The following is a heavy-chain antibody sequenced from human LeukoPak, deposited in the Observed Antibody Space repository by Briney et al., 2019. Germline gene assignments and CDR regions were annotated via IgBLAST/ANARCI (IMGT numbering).Heavy chain of an antibody. J-gene: IGHJ4*02. Sequence: ASVKVSCKTSGYTFTSYYIHWVRQAPGQGLEWMGWINPNNGGTNFAQKFQGRVTMTRDASISTLYMELSRLTSDDTAVYYCANNSNDYFDHWGQGTLVTVSS. CDR3: ANNSNDYFDH. CDR2: INPNNGGT. CDR1: GYTFTSYY. D-gene: IGHD2/OR15-2a*01. V-gene: IGHV1-2*02.